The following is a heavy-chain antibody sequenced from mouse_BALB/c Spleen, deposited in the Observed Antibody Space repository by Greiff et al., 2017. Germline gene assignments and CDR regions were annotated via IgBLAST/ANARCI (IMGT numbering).Heavy chain of an antibody. D-gene: IGHD5-5*01. CDR2: ISSGSSTI. CDR1: GFTFSSFG. CDR3: AREDYPYYFDY. Sequence: EVQLQESGGGLVQPGGSRKLSCAASGFTFSSFGMHWVRQAPEKGLEWVAYISSGSSTIYYADTVKGRFTISRDNPKNTLFLQMTSLRSEDTAMYYCAREDYPYYFDYWGQGTTLTVSS. V-gene: IGHV5-17*02. J-gene: IGHJ2*01.